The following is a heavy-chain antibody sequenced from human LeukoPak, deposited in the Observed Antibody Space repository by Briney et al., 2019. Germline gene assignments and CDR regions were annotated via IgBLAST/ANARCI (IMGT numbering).Heavy chain of an antibody. CDR2: ISGSGGST. Sequence: GGSLRLSCAASGFTFSSYAMSWVRQAPGKGLEWVSAISGSGGSTYYADSVKDRFTISRDNSKNTLYLQMNSLRAEDTAVYYCAKTPRVVVPAYLDYWGQGTLVTVSS. J-gene: IGHJ4*02. D-gene: IGHD2-2*01. V-gene: IGHV3-23*01. CDR1: GFTFSSYA. CDR3: AKTPRVVVPAYLDY.